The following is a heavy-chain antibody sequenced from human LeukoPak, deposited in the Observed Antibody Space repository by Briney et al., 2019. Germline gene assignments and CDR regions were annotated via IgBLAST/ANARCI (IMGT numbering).Heavy chain of an antibody. Sequence: PGGSLRLSCAASGFIFSDYYMSWIRQAPGKGLEWLSYISSSGNTIYYADSVKGRFTISRDNAKNSVNLQMNSLRADDTAVFYCARIGCTGYLTDYWGQGALVTVSS. CDR2: ISSSGNTI. CDR1: GFIFSDYY. J-gene: IGHJ4*02. CDR3: ARIGCTGYLTDY. V-gene: IGHV3-11*01. D-gene: IGHD5-12*01.